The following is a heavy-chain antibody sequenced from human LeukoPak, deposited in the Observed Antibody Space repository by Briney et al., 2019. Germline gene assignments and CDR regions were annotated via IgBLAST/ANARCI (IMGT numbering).Heavy chain of an antibody. J-gene: IGHJ3*02. CDR2: IYSGGSI. V-gene: IGHV3-53*01. CDR1: GLIVSSNY. Sequence: GGSLRLSCAASGLIVSSNYMTWVRQAPGKGLEWVSVIYSGGSIYYADSVRGRFTISRDNSRNTLYLQMNSLRAEDTAVYYCARALNGFDIWGPGTMVTVSS. CDR3: ARALNGFDI.